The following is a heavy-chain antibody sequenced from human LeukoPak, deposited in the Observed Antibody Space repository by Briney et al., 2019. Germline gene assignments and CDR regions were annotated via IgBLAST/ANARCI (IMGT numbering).Heavy chain of an antibody. Sequence: SETLSLTCAVYGGSFSGYYWSWIRQPPGKGLEWIGEINHSGSTNYNPSLKSRVTISVDTSKNQFSLKLSFVTAADTAVYYCARVGFRVAARRSKPHYYFDYWGQGTLVTVSS. V-gene: IGHV4-34*01. CDR2: INHSGST. J-gene: IGHJ4*02. CDR1: GGSFSGYY. CDR3: ARVGFRVAARRSKPHYYFDY. D-gene: IGHD6-6*01.